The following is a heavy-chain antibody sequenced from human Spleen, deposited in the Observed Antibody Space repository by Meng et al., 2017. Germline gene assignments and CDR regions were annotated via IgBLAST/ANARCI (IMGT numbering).Heavy chain of an antibody. CDR3: ARGPTTMAHDFDY. J-gene: IGHJ4*02. V-gene: IGHV4-34*01. CDR1: SGSFSGYY. D-gene: IGHD4-11*01. CDR2: INHSGST. Sequence: SETLSLTCAVYSGSFSGYYWSWIRQPPGKGLEWIGEINHSGSTNYNPSLKSRVTISVDTSKNQFSLKLSSVTAADSAVYYCARGPTTMAHDFDYWGQGTLVTVSS.